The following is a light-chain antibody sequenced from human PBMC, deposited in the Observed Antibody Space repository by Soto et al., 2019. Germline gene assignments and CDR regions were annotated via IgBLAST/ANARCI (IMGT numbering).Light chain of an antibody. J-gene: IGKJ1*01. CDR2: GAS. V-gene: IGKV3-15*01. Sequence: EIVLTQPPATLSLSPGERATLSCSASQSVSSYLAWYQQKPGQAPRLLIYGASTRATGIPARFSGSGSGTEFTLTISSLQSEDFAVYYCQQYNNWPPWTFGQGTKVDI. CDR3: QQYNNWPPWT. CDR1: QSVSSY.